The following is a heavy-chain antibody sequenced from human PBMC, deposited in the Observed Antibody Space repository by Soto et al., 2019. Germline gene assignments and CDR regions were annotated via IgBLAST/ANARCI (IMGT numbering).Heavy chain of an antibody. CDR1: GYTFTSYG. CDR3: GRDGSGTKVHPPRGGFAP. V-gene: IGHV1-18*01. Sequence: ASVKVSCKASGYTFTSYGISWVRQAPGQGLEWMGWISAYNGNTNYAQKLQGRVTMTTDTSTSTAYMELRSLRSDDKAVYYCGRDGSGTKVHPPRGGFAPWGEGTRVTV. CDR2: ISAYNGNT. D-gene: IGHD1-1*01. J-gene: IGHJ5*02.